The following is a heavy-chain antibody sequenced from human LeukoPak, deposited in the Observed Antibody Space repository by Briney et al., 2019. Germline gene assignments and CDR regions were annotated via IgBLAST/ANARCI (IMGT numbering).Heavy chain of an antibody. CDR2: IYYSGST. CDR3: ARGVPGSLYYFDY. J-gene: IGHJ4*02. D-gene: IGHD6-13*01. V-gene: IGHV4-39*07. Sequence: SETLSLTCTVSGGSISSSSYYWGWIRQPPGKGLEWIGSIYYSGSTNYNPSLKSRVTISVDTSKNQFSLKLSSVTAADTAVYYCARGVPGSLYYFDYWGQGTLVTVSS. CDR1: GGSISSSSYY.